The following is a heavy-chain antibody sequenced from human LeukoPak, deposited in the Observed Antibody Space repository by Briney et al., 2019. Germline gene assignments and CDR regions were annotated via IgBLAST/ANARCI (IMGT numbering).Heavy chain of an antibody. CDR2: IYTSGST. J-gene: IGHJ4*02. D-gene: IGHD3-22*01. CDR1: GGSISSGSYY. CDR3: ARVTTGGYYIY. V-gene: IGHV4-61*02. Sequence: SETLSLTCTVSGGSISSGSYYWSWIRQPAGKGLEWIGRIYTSGSTNYNPSLKSRVTISLDTSENHFSLKLSSVTAADTAVYYGARVTTGGYYIYWGQRTLVTVSS.